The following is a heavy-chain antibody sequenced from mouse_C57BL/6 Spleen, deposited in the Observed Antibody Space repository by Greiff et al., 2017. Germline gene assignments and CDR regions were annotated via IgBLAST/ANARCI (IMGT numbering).Heavy chain of an antibody. J-gene: IGHJ3*01. Sequence: EVKVEESGGGLVKPGGSLKLSCAASGFTFSDYGMHWVRQAPEKGLEWVAYISSGSSTIYYADTVKGRFTISRDNAKNTLFLQMTSLRSEDTAMYYCARSSIYYDLTWFAYGGQGTLVTVSA. CDR1: GFTFSDYG. V-gene: IGHV5-17*01. CDR2: ISSGSSTI. D-gene: IGHD2-4*01. CDR3: ARSSIYYDLTWFAY.